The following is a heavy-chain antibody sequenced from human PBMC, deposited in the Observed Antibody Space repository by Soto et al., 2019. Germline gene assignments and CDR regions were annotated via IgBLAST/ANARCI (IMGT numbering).Heavy chain of an antibody. CDR3: ARHMPYDFWSGYSYYYYGMDV. D-gene: IGHD3-3*01. CDR2: IYYGGSA. CDR1: GASIDNGDHY. V-gene: IGHV4-39*01. Sequence: SETLSLTCTVSGASIDNGDHYWGWIRQAPGKGLEWIGTIYYGGSAFYNPSLKSRVYLPVDTSQNQFSLKLSSVTAADTALYYCARHMPYDFWSGYSYYYYGMDVWGQGTTVTVSS. J-gene: IGHJ6*02.